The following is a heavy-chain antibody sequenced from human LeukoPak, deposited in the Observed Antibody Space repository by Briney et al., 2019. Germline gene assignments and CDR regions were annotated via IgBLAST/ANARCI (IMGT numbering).Heavy chain of an antibody. CDR3: AKGYSGYDWSLVDY. CDR2: ISYDGSNK. V-gene: IGHV3-30*18. J-gene: IGHJ4*02. D-gene: IGHD5-12*01. CDR1: GFSFSHYY. Sequence: PGRSLRLSCAASGFSFSHYYMYWVRQAPGKGLEWVAVISYDGSNKYYADSVKGRFTISRDNSKNTLYLQMNSLRAEDTAVYYCAKGYSGYDWSLVDYWGQGTLVTVSS.